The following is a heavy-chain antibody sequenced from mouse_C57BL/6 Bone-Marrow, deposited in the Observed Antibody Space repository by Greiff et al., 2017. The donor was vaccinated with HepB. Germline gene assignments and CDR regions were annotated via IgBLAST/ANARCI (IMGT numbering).Heavy chain of an antibody. CDR1: GYTFTSYW. J-gene: IGHJ3*01. V-gene: IGHV1-52*01. CDR2: IDPSDSET. D-gene: IGHD2-2*01. Sequence: VQLQQPGAELVRPGSSVKLSCKASGYTFTSYWMHWVKQRPIQGLEWIGNIDPSDSETHYNQQFKDKATLTVDKSSSTAYMQRSSLTSEDSAVYYCARKAYGYDRAWFAYWGQGTLVTVSA. CDR3: ARKAYGYDRAWFAY.